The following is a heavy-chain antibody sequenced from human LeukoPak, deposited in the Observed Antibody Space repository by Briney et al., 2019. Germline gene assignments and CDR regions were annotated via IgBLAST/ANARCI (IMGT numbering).Heavy chain of an antibody. CDR3: ATGRYTYYYATGSSYAPPFGY. CDR1: MITFRVAW. D-gene: IGHD3-10*01. J-gene: IGHJ4*02. Sequence: GGSLRLSCAASMITFRVAWMSSVRQAPGKGLEWVGRIKSKTDGGTTDYAAPVKGRFTISRDDSKNTLYLQMNSLKTEDTAVYAAATGRYTYYYATGSSYAPPFGYWGQGTLVTVSS. CDR2: IKSKTDGGTT. V-gene: IGHV3-15*01.